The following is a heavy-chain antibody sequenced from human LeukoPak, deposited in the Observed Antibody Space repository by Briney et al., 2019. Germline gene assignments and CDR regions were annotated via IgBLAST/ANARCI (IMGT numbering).Heavy chain of an antibody. V-gene: IGHV3-23*01. Sequence: GGSLRLSCAASGFTFSSYAMSWVRQAPGKGPEWVSAISGSGGSTYYADSVKGRFTISRDNSKNTLYLQMNSLRAEDTAVYYCARDRAWGSYGPDYWGQGTLVTVSS. J-gene: IGHJ4*02. CDR3: ARDRAWGSYGPDY. CDR2: ISGSGGST. D-gene: IGHD5-18*01. CDR1: GFTFSSYA.